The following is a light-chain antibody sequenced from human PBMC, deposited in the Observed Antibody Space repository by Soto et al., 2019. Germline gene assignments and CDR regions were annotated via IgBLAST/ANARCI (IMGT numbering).Light chain of an antibody. J-gene: IGKJ2*01. CDR2: KAS. V-gene: IGKV1-5*03. Sequence: DIQMTQSPSTLSASVGDRVTITCRASQSISSWLAWYQQKPGKAPKLLIYKASSLESGVPSRFSGSGSGTEFTITISSLQPDYFATYYCQQYNSYRYTFGQGTKLEIK. CDR3: QQYNSYRYT. CDR1: QSISSW.